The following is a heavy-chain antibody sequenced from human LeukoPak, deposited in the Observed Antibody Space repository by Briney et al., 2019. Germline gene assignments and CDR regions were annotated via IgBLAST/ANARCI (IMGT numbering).Heavy chain of an antibody. Sequence: SETLSLTCTVSGDSINGAEYYWSWIRQHPGKGLEWIGYIYYSGSTYYNPSLKSRVTISVDTSKNQFSLKLSSVTAADTAVYYCARHTVNYYYGMDVWGQGTTVTVSS. D-gene: IGHD4-17*01. CDR2: IYYSGST. V-gene: IGHV4-39*01. CDR3: ARHTVNYYYGMDV. J-gene: IGHJ6*02. CDR1: GDSINGAEYY.